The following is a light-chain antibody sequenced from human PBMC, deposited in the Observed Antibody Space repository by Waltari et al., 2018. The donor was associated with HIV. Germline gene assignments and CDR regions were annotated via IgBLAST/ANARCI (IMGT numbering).Light chain of an antibody. V-gene: IGKV2-28*01. J-gene: IGKJ4*01. Sequence: DIVLTQSPLSLPITPGEPASTSCSSTQTLLHTDGYNYFDWYVHKPGQSPQLLIYLGSNRASGVPDRFSGSGSGTNFTLKISRVEAEDVGVYYCMQGLQTHGFGGGTRVEL. CDR2: LGS. CDR3: MQGLQTHG. CDR1: QTLLHTDGYNY.